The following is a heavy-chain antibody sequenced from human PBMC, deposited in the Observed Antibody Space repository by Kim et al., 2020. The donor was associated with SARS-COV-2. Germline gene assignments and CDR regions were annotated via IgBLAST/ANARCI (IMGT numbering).Heavy chain of an antibody. Sequence: SETLSLTCAVYGGSFSGYYWSWIRQPPGKGLEWIGEINHSGSTNYNPSLKSRVTISVDTSKNQFSLKLSSVTAADTAVYYCARVGFRFGGSSRGETPFDPWGQGTLVTVSS. CDR3: ARVGFRFGGSSRGETPFDP. J-gene: IGHJ5*02. D-gene: IGHD6-6*01. CDR2: INHSGST. CDR1: GGSFSGYY. V-gene: IGHV4-34*01.